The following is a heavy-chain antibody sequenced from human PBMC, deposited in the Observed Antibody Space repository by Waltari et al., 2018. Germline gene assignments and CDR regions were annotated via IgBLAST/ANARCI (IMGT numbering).Heavy chain of an antibody. CDR3: ARLTTVDV. Sequence: EVQLVESGGDLVQPGGSLRLSCVASGFSFNRYWMHWVRQAPGKGLVWVSRISFDENIISDADSVKGRFTISRDNAKNTLYLQMNSLRDEDTGVYYCARLTTVDVWGQGTTVIVSS. V-gene: IGHV3-74*01. CDR1: GFSFNRYW. D-gene: IGHD4-17*01. J-gene: IGHJ6*01. CDR2: ISFDENII.